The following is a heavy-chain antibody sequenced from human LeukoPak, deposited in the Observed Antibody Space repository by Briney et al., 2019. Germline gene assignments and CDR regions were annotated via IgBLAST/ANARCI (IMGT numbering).Heavy chain of an antibody. Sequence: GGSLRLSCAASGFTFSSYAMSWVRQAPGKGLEWVSAISGSGGSTYYADSVKGRFTISRDNSKNTLYLQMNSLRAEDTAVYYCAKAPYCSGGSCYYPTSMDVWGQGTTVTVSS. D-gene: IGHD2-15*01. V-gene: IGHV3-23*01. J-gene: IGHJ6*02. CDR2: ISGSGGST. CDR1: GFTFSSYA. CDR3: AKAPYCSGGSCYYPTSMDV.